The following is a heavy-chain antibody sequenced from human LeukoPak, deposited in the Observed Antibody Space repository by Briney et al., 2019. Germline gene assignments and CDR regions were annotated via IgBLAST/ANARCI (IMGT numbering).Heavy chain of an antibody. D-gene: IGHD2-2*01. J-gene: IGHJ4*02. CDR1: GYSFTNYW. CDR2: IYPGDSYT. CDR3: ARLVPSTSCLDY. Sequence: KVSCKVSGYSFTNYWIGWVRQMPGKGLEWMGIIYPGDSYTRYSPSFQGQVTFSADKSISTAYLQWSSLKASDTAMYYCARLVPSTSCLDYWGQGTLVTVSS. V-gene: IGHV5-51*01.